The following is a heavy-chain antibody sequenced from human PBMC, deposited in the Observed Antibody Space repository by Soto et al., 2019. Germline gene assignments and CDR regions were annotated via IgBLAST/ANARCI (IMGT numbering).Heavy chain of an antibody. Sequence: EVQLVESGGGLVQPGGSLRLSCAASGFTFSSYSMNWVRQAPGTGVEWLSFTSSTGSTIYYSDSVKGRFTISRDNAKNSLFLQMNSLRDEDTAVYYCARDVSYVDLWGQGTLVAVSS. J-gene: IGHJ5*02. CDR3: ARDVSYVDL. CDR2: TSSTGSTI. CDR1: GFTFSSYS. D-gene: IGHD5-18*01. V-gene: IGHV3-48*02.